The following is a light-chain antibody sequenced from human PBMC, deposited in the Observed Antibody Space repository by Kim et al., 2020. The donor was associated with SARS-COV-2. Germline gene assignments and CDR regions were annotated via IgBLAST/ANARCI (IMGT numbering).Light chain of an antibody. V-gene: IGKV1-39*01. CDR2: AAS. Sequence: DIQMTQSPSSLSASVGDRVTITCRASQSISVYLNWFQQKPGKAPNLLIFAASSLQSGVPSRFTGSGSGTDFTLTISSLQPDDFATYYCQQSYGTPPTFGQGTKLEI. J-gene: IGKJ2*01. CDR1: QSISVY. CDR3: QQSYGTPPT.